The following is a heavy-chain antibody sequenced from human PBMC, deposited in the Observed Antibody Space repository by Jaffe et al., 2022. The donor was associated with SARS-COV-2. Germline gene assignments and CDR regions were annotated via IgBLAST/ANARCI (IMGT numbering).Heavy chain of an antibody. Sequence: QAHLMESGGGVVQPGRSLRLSCAASGFAFSDYGMHWVRQAPGKGLEWVAAIWYDGTNRHYPDSVKGRFTVSRDNARNSLYLQMNSLRGEDTAVYYCARFAGVAVVGLHDAFDVWGQGTVVTVSS. J-gene: IGHJ3*01. CDR3: ARFAGVAVVGLHDAFDV. V-gene: IGHV3-33*01. CDR1: GFAFSDYG. CDR2: IWYDGTNR. D-gene: IGHD6-19*01.